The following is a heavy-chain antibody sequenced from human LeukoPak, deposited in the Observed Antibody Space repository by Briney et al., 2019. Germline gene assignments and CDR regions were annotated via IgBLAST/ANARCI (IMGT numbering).Heavy chain of an antibody. CDR2: INPSGGST. D-gene: IGHD5-18*01. CDR1: GYTFTSYY. J-gene: IGHJ4*02. V-gene: IGHV1-46*01. CDR3: ARGQKYRHGYTVTELGSGYFDY. Sequence: ASVKVSCKASGYTFTSYYMHWVRQAPGQGLEWMGIINPSGGSTSYAQKFQGRVTMTRDMSTSTVYMELSSLRSEDTAVYYCARGQKYRHGYTVTELGSGYFDYWGQGTLVTASS.